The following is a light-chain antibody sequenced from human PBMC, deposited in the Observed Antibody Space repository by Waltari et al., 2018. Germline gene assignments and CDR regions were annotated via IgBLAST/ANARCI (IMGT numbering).Light chain of an antibody. CDR2: GAS. CDR1: QSVTSSY. V-gene: IGKV3-20*01. J-gene: IGKJ1*01. Sequence: EIVLTQSPGPLSLSPGERATLSCRASQSVTSSYLAWYQQKPGQAPRLLIYGASSMATGIPDRCSGSGSGTDFTLTISRLEPEDSAVYYCQQYGSSPRTFGQGTKVEIK. CDR3: QQYGSSPRT.